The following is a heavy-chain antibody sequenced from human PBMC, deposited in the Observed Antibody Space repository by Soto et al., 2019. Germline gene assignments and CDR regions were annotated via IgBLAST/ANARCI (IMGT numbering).Heavy chain of an antibody. Sequence: PGESLKISCKGSGYSFTSYWIGWVRQMPGKGLEWMGIIYPGDSDTRYSPSFQGQVTISADKSISTAYLQWSSLKASDTAMYYCARHFGGPPTDRDDIVVVPDAPDYWGQGTLVTVSS. J-gene: IGHJ4*02. CDR2: IYPGDSDT. D-gene: IGHD2-2*01. V-gene: IGHV5-51*01. CDR3: ARHFGGPPTDRDDIVVVPDAPDY. CDR1: GYSFTSYW.